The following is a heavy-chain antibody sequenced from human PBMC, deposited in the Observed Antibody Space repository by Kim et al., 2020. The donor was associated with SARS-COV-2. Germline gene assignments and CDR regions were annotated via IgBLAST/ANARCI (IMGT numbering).Heavy chain of an antibody. CDR3: AKDYYGSGSGVDY. CDR1: GFTFDDYA. V-gene: IGHV3-9*01. Sequence: GGSLRLSCAASGFTFDDYAMHWVRQAPGKGLEWVSGISWNSGSIGYADSVKGRFTISRDNAKNSLYLQMNSLRAEDTALYYCAKDYYGSGSGVDYWGQGTLVTVSS. D-gene: IGHD3-10*01. J-gene: IGHJ4*02. CDR2: ISWNSGSI.